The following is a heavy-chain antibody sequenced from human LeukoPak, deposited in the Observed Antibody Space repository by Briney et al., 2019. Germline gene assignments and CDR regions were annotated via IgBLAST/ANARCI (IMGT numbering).Heavy chain of an antibody. J-gene: IGHJ4*02. V-gene: IGHV3-48*01. CDR1: GFTFSSYS. CDR3: ARDQYYGGLDY. Sequence: GGSLRLSCAASGFTFSSYSMNWVRQAPGKGLEWVSYISSSSSTIYYADSVKGRFTISRDNAKNSLYLQMNSLRAEDTAVYYCARDQYYGGLDYWGQGTLVTVSS. D-gene: IGHD4-23*01. CDR2: ISSSSSTI.